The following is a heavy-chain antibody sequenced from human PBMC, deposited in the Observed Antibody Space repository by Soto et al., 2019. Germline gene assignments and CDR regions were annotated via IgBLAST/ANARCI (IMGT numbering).Heavy chain of an antibody. CDR3: SRGRRATSQPRYYYYGMDV. CDR1: GGSISSSRYD. D-gene: IGHD5-12*01. CDR2: IYYSGST. Sequence: PSETLSLSCTVSGGSISSSRYDWGWIRQPPGKGLEWIGSIYYSGSTYYNPSLKSRVTISVDTSKNQFSLKLSSVTAADTAVYYCSRGRRATSQPRYYYYGMDVWGQGTTVTVS. J-gene: IGHJ6*02. V-gene: IGHV4-39*07.